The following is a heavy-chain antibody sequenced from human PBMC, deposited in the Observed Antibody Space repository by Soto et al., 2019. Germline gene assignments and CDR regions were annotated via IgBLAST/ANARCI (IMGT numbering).Heavy chain of an antibody. J-gene: IGHJ6*02. CDR1: GGSISSTNR. CDR2: IHHGGST. Sequence: LPETLSLTCVVSGGSISSTNRWSWVRQPPGKGLEWIGEIHHGGSTNYNPSLKSRVTISVDKSRNQFSLQLTSVTAADTAVYYCARIPTVGSTSELAYYYYYYGMDVWGQGTTVTVSS. CDR3: ARIPTVGSTSELAYYYYYYGMDV. D-gene: IGHD2-2*01. V-gene: IGHV4-4*03.